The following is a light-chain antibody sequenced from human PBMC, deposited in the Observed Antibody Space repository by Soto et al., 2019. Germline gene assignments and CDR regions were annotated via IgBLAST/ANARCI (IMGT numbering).Light chain of an antibody. V-gene: IGKV3-11*01. CDR2: DVS. J-gene: IGKJ2*01. CDR3: QQRSNWPST. Sequence: EIVLTQSPATLSLFPGERATLSCRASQSVSRDLAWYQQKPGQAPRLLIYDVSNRATGIPARFSGSGSGTDFTLTISILEPEDFAVYYCQQRSNWPSTFGQGTKLEIK. CDR1: QSVSRD.